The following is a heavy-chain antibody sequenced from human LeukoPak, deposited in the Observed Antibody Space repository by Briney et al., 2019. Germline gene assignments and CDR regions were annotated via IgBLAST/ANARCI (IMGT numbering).Heavy chain of an antibody. CDR2: IYPGDSET. CDR1: GYTFSDYW. J-gene: IGHJ3*01. CDR3: ARQRGYRMTKDGFDV. Sequence: GESLKISCKASGYTFSDYWIGWVRHMPGKGLEWMTIIYPGDSETRYSPSLQGQVTISADKSINTAYLQWSSLKASDSGMYYCARQRGYRMTKDGFDVWGQGTMVTVSS. V-gene: IGHV5-51*01. D-gene: IGHD2-2*03.